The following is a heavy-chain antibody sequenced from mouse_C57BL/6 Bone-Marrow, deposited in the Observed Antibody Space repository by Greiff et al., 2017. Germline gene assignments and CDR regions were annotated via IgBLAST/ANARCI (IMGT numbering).Heavy chain of an antibody. J-gene: IGHJ2*01. CDR2: IYPRSGNT. CDR1: GYTFTSYG. Sequence: VQLQQSGAELARPGASVKLSCKASGYTFTSYGISWVKQSTGQGLEWIGEIYPRSGNTYYNEKFKGKATLTADKYSSTAYMELRNLTSENSAVYFCARGGQLRPYYIDYWGQGTTLTVSS. V-gene: IGHV1-81*01. D-gene: IGHD3-2*02. CDR3: ARGGQLRPYYIDY.